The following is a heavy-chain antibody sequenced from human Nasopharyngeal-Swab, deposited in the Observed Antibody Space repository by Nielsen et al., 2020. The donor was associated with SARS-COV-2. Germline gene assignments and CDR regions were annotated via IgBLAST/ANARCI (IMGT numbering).Heavy chain of an antibody. V-gene: IGHV4-59*12. Sequence: SETLSLTCAVSGSSLLPSSSFLFRQPPGKGLEWIGCVSYSGRTDYNPSLKSRVTISIDTSKKHFSLVLSSLTAADTALYYCTRGSLRTAPDCWGQGTLVTVSS. D-gene: IGHD4-17*01. CDR2: VSYSGRT. J-gene: IGHJ4*02. CDR1: GSSLLPSS. CDR3: TRGSLRTAPDC.